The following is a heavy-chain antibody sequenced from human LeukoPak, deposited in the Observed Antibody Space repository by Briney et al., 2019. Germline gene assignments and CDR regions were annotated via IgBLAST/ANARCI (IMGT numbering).Heavy chain of an antibody. D-gene: IGHD3-9*01. J-gene: IGHJ5*02. CDR1: GYTFINHY. V-gene: IGHV1-46*01. Sequence: ASVKVSCKPSGYTFINHYIHWVRQAPGQGLEWMGVIRPTDGSTSYAQNFQGRLSMTSDTSTSTAYMELSSLRSEDMAIYYCTRTINSWFDPWGQGTPVSVSS. CDR3: TRTINSWFDP. CDR2: IRPTDGST.